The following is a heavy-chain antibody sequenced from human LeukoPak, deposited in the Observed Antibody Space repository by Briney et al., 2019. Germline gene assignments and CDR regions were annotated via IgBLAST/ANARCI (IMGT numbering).Heavy chain of an antibody. CDR3: ARFTPRLSREKFDY. CDR1: GYTFTKYD. J-gene: IGHJ4*02. CDR2: ISPYIGNT. D-gene: IGHD3-3*02. V-gene: IGHV1-18*01. Sequence: ASVKVSCKASGYTFTKYDIHWVRQAPGQRLEWMGWISPYIGNTYYSQKLQGRVTMTIDTSTTTAYMELRSLRSDDTGVYYCARFTPRLSREKFDYWGQGTLVTVSS.